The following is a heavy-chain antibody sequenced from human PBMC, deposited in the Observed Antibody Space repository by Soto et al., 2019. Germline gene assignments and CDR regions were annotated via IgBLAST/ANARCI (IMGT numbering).Heavy chain of an antibody. V-gene: IGHV3-30-3*01. CDR2: ISYDGSNK. J-gene: IGHJ4*02. D-gene: IGHD3-22*01. CDR3: AREPISDSWLSNFDY. Sequence: QVQLVESGGGVVQPGRSLRLSCAASGFTFSSYAMHWVRQAPGKGLEWVAVISYDGSNKYYADSVKGRFTISRDNSKNTLYLQMNSLRAEDTAVYYCAREPISDSWLSNFDYWGQGTLVTVSS. CDR1: GFTFSSYA.